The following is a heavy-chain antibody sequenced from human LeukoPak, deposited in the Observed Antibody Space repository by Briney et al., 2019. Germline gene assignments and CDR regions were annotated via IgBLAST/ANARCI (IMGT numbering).Heavy chain of an antibody. CDR1: GFTFSSYA. J-gene: IGHJ4*02. CDR3: VKDPWDASYPAFEY. V-gene: IGHV3-23*01. Sequence: PGGSLRLSCAASGFTFSSYAMSWVRQAPGKGLEWVSAISGSGGSTYYADSVKGRFTISRDNFSNMLYLQMNTLRTEDTAVYYCVKDPWDASYPAFEYWGQGTLVTVSS. D-gene: IGHD3-10*01. CDR2: ISGSGGST.